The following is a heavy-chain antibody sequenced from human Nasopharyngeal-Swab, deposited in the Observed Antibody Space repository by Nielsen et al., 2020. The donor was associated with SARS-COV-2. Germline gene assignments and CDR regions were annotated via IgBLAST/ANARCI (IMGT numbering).Heavy chain of an antibody. J-gene: IGHJ6*03. V-gene: IGHV3-30*18. Sequence: GGSLRLSCAASGFTFSSYGMHWVRQAPGEGLEWVAVISYDGSNKYYADSVKGRFTISRDNSKNTLYLQMNSLRAEDTAVYYCAKGGYCSSTSCYTLVRHMDVWGKGTTVTVSS. CDR2: ISYDGSNK. D-gene: IGHD2-2*02. CDR3: AKGGYCSSTSCYTLVRHMDV. CDR1: GFTFSSYG.